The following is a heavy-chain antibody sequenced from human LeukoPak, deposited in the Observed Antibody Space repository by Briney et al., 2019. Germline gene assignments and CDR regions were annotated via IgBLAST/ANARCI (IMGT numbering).Heavy chain of an antibody. D-gene: IGHD3-3*01. J-gene: IGHJ3*02. CDR2: INPNSGGA. Sequence: ASVTVSCKASGYTFTSIDINWVRQAPGQGLEWMGWINPNSGGANYAQNFQGRVTMTRDTSISTAYMELSRLRSDDTAVYYCATTIFGVKYGFDIWGQGTIVTVSS. CDR1: GYTFTSID. CDR3: ATTIFGVKYGFDI. V-gene: IGHV1-2*02.